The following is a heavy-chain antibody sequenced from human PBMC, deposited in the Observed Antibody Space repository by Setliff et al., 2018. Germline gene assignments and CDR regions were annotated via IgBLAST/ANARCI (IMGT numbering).Heavy chain of an antibody. D-gene: IGHD3-9*01. V-gene: IGHV1-3*01. CDR1: GYTFTSYA. Sequence: ASVKVSCKASGYTFTSYALHWLRQAPGQRLEWMAYINGGNGNTHYSQKFRGRVTVTRDTSASTVYMELSTLSSEDTAVYYCAREVYDILTGYSYWYFDLWGRGTLVTVSS. CDR2: INGGNGNT. CDR3: AREVYDILTGYSYWYFDL. J-gene: IGHJ2*01.